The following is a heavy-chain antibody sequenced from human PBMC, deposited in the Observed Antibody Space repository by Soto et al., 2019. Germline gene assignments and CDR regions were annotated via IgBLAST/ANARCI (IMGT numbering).Heavy chain of an antibody. CDR1: GFTFSRHA. V-gene: IGHV3-23*01. D-gene: IGHD3-22*01. CDR3: AKTPGVILVVTSFDH. CDR2: ISASGGST. J-gene: IGHJ4*02. Sequence: EVELLESGGGLVQPGGSLRLSCAASGFTFSRHALTWVRQAPGQGLEWVSAISASGGSTYDADSVKGRFTISRDNSKNTLYLQMNSLRAEDTAVYYCAKTPGVILVVTSFDHWGQGTLVTVSS.